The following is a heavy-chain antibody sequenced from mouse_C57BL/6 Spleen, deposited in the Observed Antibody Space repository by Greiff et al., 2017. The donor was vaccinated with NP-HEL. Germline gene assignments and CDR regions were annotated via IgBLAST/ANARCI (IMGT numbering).Heavy chain of an antibody. V-gene: IGHV1-81*01. CDR1: GYTFTSYG. CDR3: ARYPPYYGSSYFDD. J-gene: IGHJ2*01. CDR2: IYPRSGNT. Sequence: QVQLQQSGAELARPGASVKLSCKASGYTFTSYGISWVKQRTGQGLEWIGEIYPRSGNTYYNEKFKGKATLTADKSSSTAYMELRSLTSEDSAVYFCARYPPYYGSSYFDDWGQGTTLTVSS. D-gene: IGHD1-1*01.